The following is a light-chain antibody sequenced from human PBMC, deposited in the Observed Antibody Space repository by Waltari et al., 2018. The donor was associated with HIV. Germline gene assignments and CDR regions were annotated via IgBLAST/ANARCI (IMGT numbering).Light chain of an antibody. V-gene: IGKV3-20*01. CDR2: GAS. CDR1: QSVSSSY. J-gene: IGKJ4*01. CDR3: QQYGSSLPLT. Sequence: IVLTQSPGTLSLSPGERATLSCRARQSVSSSYLAWYQQKPGQTPRLLIYGASSRAAGIPDRFSGSGSGTDFTLTISRLEPEDFAVYYCQQYGSSLPLTFGGGTKVEIK.